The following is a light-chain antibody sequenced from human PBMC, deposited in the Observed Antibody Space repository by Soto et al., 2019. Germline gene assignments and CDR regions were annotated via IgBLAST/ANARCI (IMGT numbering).Light chain of an antibody. J-gene: IGKJ3*01. CDR3: QQYGSLWFT. CDR1: QSVSSSY. V-gene: IGKV3-20*01. Sequence: EIVLTQSPGTLSLSPGERATLSCRASQSVSSSYLAWYQQTPGQAPRLLSFGAYSRATGIPDRFSGSGSGTDFHLTISRMGPEDFAVYYCQQYGSLWFTFDPGTKVDIK. CDR2: GAY.